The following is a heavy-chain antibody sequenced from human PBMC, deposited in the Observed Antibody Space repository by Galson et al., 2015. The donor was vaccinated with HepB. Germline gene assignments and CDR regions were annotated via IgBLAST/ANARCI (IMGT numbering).Heavy chain of an antibody. J-gene: IGHJ6*02. CDR3: ARSGARDYYGMDV. Sequence: SLRLSCAASGFTFSSYSMNWVRQAPGKGLEWVSSISSSSSYIYYADSVKGRFTISRDNAKNSLYLQMNSLRAEDTAVYYCARSGARDYYGMDVWGQGTTVTVSS. V-gene: IGHV3-21*01. CDR1: GFTFSSYS. D-gene: IGHD4/OR15-4a*01. CDR2: ISSSSSYI.